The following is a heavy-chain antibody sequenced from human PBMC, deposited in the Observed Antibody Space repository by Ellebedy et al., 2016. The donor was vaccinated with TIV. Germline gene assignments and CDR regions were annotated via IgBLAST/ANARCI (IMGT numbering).Heavy chain of an antibody. Sequence: SETLSLTXAVYGGSFSGYYWSWIRQPPGKGLEWIGEINHSGSTNYNPSLKSRVTISVDTSKNQFSLKLSSVTAADTAVYYCARGRSIAAAGTSVFDYWGQGTLVTVSS. CDR3: ARGRSIAAAGTSVFDY. D-gene: IGHD6-13*01. J-gene: IGHJ4*02. CDR1: GGSFSGYY. V-gene: IGHV4-34*01. CDR2: INHSGST.